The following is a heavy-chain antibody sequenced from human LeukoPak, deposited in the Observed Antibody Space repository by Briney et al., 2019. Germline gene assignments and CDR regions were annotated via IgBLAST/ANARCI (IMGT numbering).Heavy chain of an antibody. D-gene: IGHD2-8*01. J-gene: IGHJ4*02. V-gene: IGHV3-48*03. Sequence: GGSLRLSCAASGFTFSTYEMTWARQAPGKGLEWVSYISASGNGRTIYYADSVKGRFTISRDNAKNSLYLQMNSLGAEDTAVYYCARDPERGVYFEYWGQGALVTVSS. CDR1: GFTFSTYE. CDR3: ARDPERGVYFEY. CDR2: ISASGNGRTI.